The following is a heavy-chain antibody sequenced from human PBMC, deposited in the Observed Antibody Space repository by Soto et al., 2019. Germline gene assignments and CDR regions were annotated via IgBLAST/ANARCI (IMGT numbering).Heavy chain of an antibody. CDR3: AREIGGSSSWYYYYGMDV. D-gene: IGHD6-13*01. Sequence: GGSLRLSCAASGFTFSSYGMHWVRQAPGKGLEWVAVIWYDGSNKYYADSVKGRFTISRDNSKNTLYLQMNSLRAEDTAVYYCAREIGGSSSWYYYYGMDVWDQGTTVTVS. J-gene: IGHJ6*02. CDR1: GFTFSSYG. CDR2: IWYDGSNK. V-gene: IGHV3-33*01.